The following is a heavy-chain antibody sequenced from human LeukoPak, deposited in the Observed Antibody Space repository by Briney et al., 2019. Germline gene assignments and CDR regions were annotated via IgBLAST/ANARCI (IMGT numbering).Heavy chain of an antibody. CDR1: GYTFTSYY. CDR2: IIPILGIA. CDR3: AGGGLDGDYAIDHAFDI. V-gene: IGHV1-69*04. D-gene: IGHD4-17*01. Sequence: SVKVSCKASGYTFTSYYMHWVRQAPGQGLEWMGRIIPILGIANYAQKFQGRVTITADKSTSTAYMELSSLRSEDTAVYYCAGGGLDGDYAIDHAFDIWGQGTMVTVSS. J-gene: IGHJ3*02.